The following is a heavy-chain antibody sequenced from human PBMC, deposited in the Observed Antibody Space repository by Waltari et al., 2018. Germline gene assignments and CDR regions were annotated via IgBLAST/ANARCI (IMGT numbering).Heavy chain of an antibody. D-gene: IGHD3-22*01. Sequence: EVQLVESGGGLVQPGGSLRLSCAASGFTFRSYWMRWGGRAPGEGVGWEGNIKKDGSEKNYGDSLKGRFTIARDNAKNSLYLQMNSLRAEDTAVYYCVRDITMSEDYWGQGTLVTVSS. CDR1: GFTFRSYW. CDR3: VRDITMSEDY. V-gene: IGHV3-7*03. J-gene: IGHJ4*02. CDR2: IKKDGSEK.